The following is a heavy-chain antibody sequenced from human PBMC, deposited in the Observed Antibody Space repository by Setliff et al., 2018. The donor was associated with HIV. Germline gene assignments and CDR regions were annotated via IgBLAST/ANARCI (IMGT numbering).Heavy chain of an antibody. CDR3: ARYHFDSSKFDY. V-gene: IGHV3-30*02. D-gene: IGHD3-22*01. J-gene: IGHJ4*02. Sequence: LRLSCAASGFTFSSYGMHWVRQAPGKGLEWVAFIRYDGSTYYADSVKGRFTISRDNAKSSLYLQMNKLRVEDTAEYYCARYHFDSSKFDYWGQGTLVTVSS. CDR1: GFTFSSYG. CDR2: IRYDGST.